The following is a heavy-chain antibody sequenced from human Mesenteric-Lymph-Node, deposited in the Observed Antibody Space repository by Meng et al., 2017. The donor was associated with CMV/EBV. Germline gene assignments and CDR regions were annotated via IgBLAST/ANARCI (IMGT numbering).Heavy chain of an antibody. J-gene: IGHJ6*02. V-gene: IGHV3-23*01. Sequence: GGSLRLSCAASGFTFSSYAMSWVRQAPGKGLEWVSAISGSGGSTYYADSVKGRFTISRDNSKDTLYLQMNSLRADDAAVYFCARGTTGTSFYFYGMDIWGQGTTVTVSS. CDR1: GFTFSSYA. D-gene: IGHD1-1*01. CDR3: ARGTTGTSFYFYGMDI. CDR2: ISGSGGST.